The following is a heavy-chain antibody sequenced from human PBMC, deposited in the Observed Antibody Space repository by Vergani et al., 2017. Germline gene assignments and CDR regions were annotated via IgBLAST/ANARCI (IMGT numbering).Heavy chain of an antibody. CDR3: ARQVAVAGKWWGPYYYYGMDV. CDR1: GYSFTIYW. D-gene: IGHD6-19*01. V-gene: IGHV5-10-1*01. J-gene: IGHJ6*02. Sequence: EVPLVQSGADVKKPGVSLRISCKGSGYSFTIYWISWVRQMPGKGLEWMGRIDPSDSYTNYSPSFQGHVTISADKCISTAYLQWSSLKASDTDMYYCARQVAVAGKWWGPYYYYGMDVWGQGTTVTVSS. CDR2: IDPSDSYT.